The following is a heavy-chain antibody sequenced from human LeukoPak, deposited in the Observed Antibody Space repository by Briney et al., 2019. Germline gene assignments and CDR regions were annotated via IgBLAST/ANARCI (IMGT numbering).Heavy chain of an antibody. CDR2: LKSNRDGGTT. CDR1: GFTFTNTW. Sequence: PGGSLRLSCVASGFTFTNTWMSWVRQAPGKGLERVGRLKSNRDGGTTDYAAPVEGRFSISRDDSRNTLFLQMDSLKTDDTAVYFCTTGPEPAAMVFDFWGQGTLVTVSS. CDR3: TTGPEPAAMVFDF. V-gene: IGHV3-15*01. J-gene: IGHJ4*02. D-gene: IGHD2-2*01.